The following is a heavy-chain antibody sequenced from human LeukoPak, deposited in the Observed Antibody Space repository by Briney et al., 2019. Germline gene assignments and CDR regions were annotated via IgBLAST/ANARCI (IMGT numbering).Heavy chain of an antibody. Sequence: ASVEVSCKASGGTFSSYAISWVRQAPGQGLEWMGGIIPIFGTANYAQKFQGRVTITADESTSTAYMELSSLRPEDTAVYYCARDLDNWNYEGNWFDPWGQGTLVTVSS. CDR2: IIPIFGTA. V-gene: IGHV1-69*13. CDR1: GGTFSSYA. CDR3: ARDLDNWNYEGNWFDP. J-gene: IGHJ5*02. D-gene: IGHD1-7*01.